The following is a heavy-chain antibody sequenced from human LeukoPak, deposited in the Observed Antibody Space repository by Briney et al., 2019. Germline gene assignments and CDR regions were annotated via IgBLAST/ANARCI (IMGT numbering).Heavy chain of an antibody. V-gene: IGHV4-34*01. CDR1: GGSFSGYY. Sequence: SETLSLTCAVYGGSFSGYYWSWIRQPPGKGLEWIGEINHSGSTNYNPSLKSRVTISVDTSKNQFSLKLSSVTAADTAVYYCASGGYYVRLDYWGQGTLVTVSS. D-gene: IGHD1-26*01. CDR3: ASGGYYVRLDY. J-gene: IGHJ4*02. CDR2: INHSGST.